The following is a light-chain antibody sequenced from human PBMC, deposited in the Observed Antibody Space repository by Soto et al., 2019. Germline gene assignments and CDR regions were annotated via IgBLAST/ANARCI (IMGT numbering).Light chain of an antibody. Sequence: EIVLTQSPGNLSLSPGERAILSCKASQTINRIYVAWYQQKPGQAPRFLIYRTSDRANGIPGRFSGSGSGTDFTLTISRLEPEDFAIYYCQQYGSSPITFGQGTRLEIK. CDR2: RTS. CDR3: QQYGSSPIT. J-gene: IGKJ5*01. V-gene: IGKV3-20*01. CDR1: QTINRIY.